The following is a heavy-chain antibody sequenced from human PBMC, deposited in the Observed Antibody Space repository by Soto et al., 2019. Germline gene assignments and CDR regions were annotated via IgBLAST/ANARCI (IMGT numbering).Heavy chain of an antibody. J-gene: IGHJ6*02. CDR2: IVPMLGTP. V-gene: IGHV1-69*01. Sequence: QVQLVQSGAEVKEPGSSVRVSCKASGGTFDNFIMNWVRQTPGQGLEWMGGIVPMLGTPTYAEKFKGRVTISATGSTSTMYMEVTSLSSDDTAIYYCARTGSYSSSLSQYSGMAVCGQWTTVTVSS. CDR3: ARTGSYSSSLSQYSGMAV. D-gene: IGHD1-26*01. CDR1: GGTFDNFI.